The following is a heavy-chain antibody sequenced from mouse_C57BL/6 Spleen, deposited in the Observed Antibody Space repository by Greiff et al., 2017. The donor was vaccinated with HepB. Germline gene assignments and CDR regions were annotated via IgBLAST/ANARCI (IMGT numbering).Heavy chain of an antibody. D-gene: IGHD4-1*01. Sequence: VKLMDSGPELVKPGASVKISCKASGYAFSSSWMNWVKQRPGKGLEWIGRIYPGDGDTNYNGKFKGKATLTADKSSSTAYMQLSSLTSEDSAVYFCARSWDVGWYFDVWGTGTTVTVSS. CDR1: GYAFSSSW. V-gene: IGHV1-82*01. CDR2: IYPGDGDT. J-gene: IGHJ1*03. CDR3: ARSWDVGWYFDV.